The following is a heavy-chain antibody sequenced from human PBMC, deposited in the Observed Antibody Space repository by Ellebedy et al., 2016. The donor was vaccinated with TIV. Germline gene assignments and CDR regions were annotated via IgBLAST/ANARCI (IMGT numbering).Heavy chain of an antibody. CDR1: GGXFSSYS. CDR2: LQYNGNA. CDR3: ARGRDVYDAVDI. Sequence: MPSETLSLTCTVSGGXFSSYSWTWIPQPPGHELEWVAYLQYNGNANYNTSLRRRVTISVDTSKNQFSLKLDSVTAADTAMYYCARGRDVYDAVDIWGQGTMVAVSS. V-gene: IGHV4-59*01. J-gene: IGHJ3*02. D-gene: IGHD5-24*01.